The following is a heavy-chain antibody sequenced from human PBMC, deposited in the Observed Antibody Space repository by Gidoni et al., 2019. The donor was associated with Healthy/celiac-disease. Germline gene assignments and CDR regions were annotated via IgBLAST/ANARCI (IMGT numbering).Heavy chain of an antibody. D-gene: IGHD5-18*01. CDR2: IYSGGST. CDR3: ATYGYSYGYDY. CDR1: GFTVRSTY. Sequence: EVQLVESGGGLVQPGGSLRLSCAPSGFTVRSTYRSWVRQAPGKGLEWVSVIYSGGSTYYADSVKGRFTISRDNSKNTLYLQMNSLRAEDTAVYYCATYGYSYGYDYWGQGTLVTVSS. J-gene: IGHJ4*02. V-gene: IGHV3-66*01.